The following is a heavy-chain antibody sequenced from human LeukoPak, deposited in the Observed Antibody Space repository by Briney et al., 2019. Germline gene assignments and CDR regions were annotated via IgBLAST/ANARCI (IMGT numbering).Heavy chain of an antibody. D-gene: IGHD5-18*01. V-gene: IGHV4-39*07. CDR3: ARSGYSYGADAVDI. CDR1: GGSISTSNYY. CDR2: IFYSGST. J-gene: IGHJ3*02. Sequence: SETLSLTCTVSGGSISTSNYYWGWIRQPPGKGLEWIGNIFYSGSTYYSPSLKRRVTISLDTSRNQFSLKLSSVTAADTAVYYCARSGYSYGADAVDIWGQGTMVTVSS.